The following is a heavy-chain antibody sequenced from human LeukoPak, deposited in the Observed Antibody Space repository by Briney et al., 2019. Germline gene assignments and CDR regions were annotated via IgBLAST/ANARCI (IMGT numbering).Heavy chain of an antibody. CDR1: GFTFSSHG. D-gene: IGHD2-15*01. J-gene: IGHJ5*02. CDR3: ARGQNRVVVEHHWFDP. Sequence: GGSLRLSCAASGFTFSSHGMHWVRQAPGKGLEWVAVISYDGSNKYYADSVKGRFTISRDNSKNTLYLQMNSLRAEDTAVYYCARGQNRVVVEHHWFDPWGQGTLVTVSS. V-gene: IGHV3-30*03. CDR2: ISYDGSNK.